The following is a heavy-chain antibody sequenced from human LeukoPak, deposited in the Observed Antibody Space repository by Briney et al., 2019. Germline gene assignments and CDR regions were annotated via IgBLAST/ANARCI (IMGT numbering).Heavy chain of an antibody. V-gene: IGHV4-34*01. CDR3: ARAQKNRRPAPKRPMGYYYYMDV. Sequence: PSETLSLTCAVYGGSFSGYYWSWIRQPPGKGLEWIGEINHSGSTNYNPSLKSRVTISVDTSKNQFSLKLSSVTAADTAVYYCARAQKNRRPAPKRPMGYYYYMDVWGKGTTVTVSS. CDR2: INHSGST. CDR1: GGSFSGYY. J-gene: IGHJ6*03. D-gene: IGHD3-10*01.